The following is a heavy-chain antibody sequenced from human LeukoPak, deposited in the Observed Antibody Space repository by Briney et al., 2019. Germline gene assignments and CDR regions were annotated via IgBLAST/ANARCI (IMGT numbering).Heavy chain of an antibody. CDR1: GGSISRYY. D-gene: IGHD6-19*01. CDR2: IYTSGST. CDR3: ARGAVYSSGWFPYYYYYYMDV. V-gene: IGHV4-4*09. Sequence: SETLSLTCTVSGGSISRYYWSWIRQPPGKGLEWIGYIYTSGSTNYNPSLKSRVTISVDTSKNQFSLKLSSVTAADTAVYYCARGAVYSSGWFPYYYYYYMDVWGKGTTVTVSS. J-gene: IGHJ6*03.